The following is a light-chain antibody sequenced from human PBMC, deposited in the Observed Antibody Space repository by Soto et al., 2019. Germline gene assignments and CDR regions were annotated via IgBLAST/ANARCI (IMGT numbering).Light chain of an antibody. CDR3: QQSYSGPLT. CDR2: AAS. J-gene: IGKJ4*01. V-gene: IGKV1-39*01. CDR1: QSISGY. Sequence: IQMTQSPSSLSASVGDRVTITCRASQSISGYLNWYQQKPGKAPKVLIYAASSLQSGVPSRFSGIGSGTDFTLSISSLQPEDFATYYCQQSYSGPLTFGGGTKVDIK.